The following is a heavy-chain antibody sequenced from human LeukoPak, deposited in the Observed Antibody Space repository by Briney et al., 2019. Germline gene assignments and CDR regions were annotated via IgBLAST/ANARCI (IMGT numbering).Heavy chain of an antibody. CDR2: IYWDDDK. CDR1: GFSLHTSGVG. J-gene: IGHJ4*02. D-gene: IGHD4-23*01. Sequence: ESGPTLVNPTQTLTLTCAFSGFSLHTSGVGVGWVRQPPGKALEWLALIYWDDDKRYSPSLKSRLTITKDTSKNQVVLTMTNMDPVDTATYYCAHDGTLSGGPVWVHFDYWGQGTLVTVSS. V-gene: IGHV2-5*02. CDR3: AHDGTLSGGPVWVHFDY.